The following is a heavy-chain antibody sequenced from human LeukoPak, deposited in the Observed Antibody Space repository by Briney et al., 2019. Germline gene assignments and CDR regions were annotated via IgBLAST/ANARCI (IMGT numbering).Heavy chain of an antibody. CDR3: ARNLLRYFDWFRGREKNDAFDI. V-gene: IGHV3-21*01. J-gene: IGHJ3*02. D-gene: IGHD3-9*01. Sequence: PGGSPRLSCAASGFTFSSYSMNWVRQAPGKGLEWVSSISSSSSYIYYADSVKGRFTISRDNAKNSLYLQMNSLRAEDTAVYYCARNLLRYFDWFRGREKNDAFDIWGQGTMVTVSS. CDR2: ISSSSSYI. CDR1: GFTFSSYS.